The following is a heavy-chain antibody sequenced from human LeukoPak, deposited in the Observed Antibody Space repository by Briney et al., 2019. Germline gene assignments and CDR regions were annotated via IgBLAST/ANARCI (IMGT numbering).Heavy chain of an antibody. CDR2: INTGNGNT. D-gene: IGHD3-10*01. CDR1: GYTFTSYA. J-gene: IGHJ6*02. V-gene: IGHV1-3*04. CDR3: ARGIMVPYYYGMDV. Sequence: ASVKVSCKASGYTFTSYAIHWVRQAPGQRLECMGWINTGNGNTKYSQKFQGRDTITRDTSASTAYMDLSSLRSEDTAVYYCARGIMVPYYYGMDVWGQGTTVTVSS.